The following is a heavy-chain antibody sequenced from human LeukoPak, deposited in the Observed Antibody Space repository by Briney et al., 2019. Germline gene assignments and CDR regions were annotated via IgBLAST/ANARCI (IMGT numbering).Heavy chain of an antibody. Sequence: GGSLRLSCAASGFTFSSYGMHWVRQAPGKGLEWVAVISYDGSNKYYADSVKGRFTISRDNSKNTLYLQMNSLRAEDTAVYYCAKIRSGAPYYFDYWSQGTLVTVSS. J-gene: IGHJ4*02. D-gene: IGHD2-15*01. CDR3: AKIRSGAPYYFDY. V-gene: IGHV3-30*18. CDR1: GFTFSSYG. CDR2: ISYDGSNK.